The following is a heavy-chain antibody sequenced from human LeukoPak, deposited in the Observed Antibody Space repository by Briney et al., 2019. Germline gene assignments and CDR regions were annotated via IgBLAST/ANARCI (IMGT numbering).Heavy chain of an antibody. J-gene: IGHJ6*03. V-gene: IGHV3-23*01. Sequence: GGSLRLSCAASGFTFSSYAMSWVRQAPGKGLEWVSAISGSGGSTYYADSVKGRFTISRDNSKNTLYLQMNSLRAEDTAVYYCAKVPHYDFWSGYRTYYMDVWGKGTTVTVSS. CDR2: ISGSGGST. CDR1: GFTFSSYA. D-gene: IGHD3-3*01. CDR3: AKVPHYDFWSGYRTYYMDV.